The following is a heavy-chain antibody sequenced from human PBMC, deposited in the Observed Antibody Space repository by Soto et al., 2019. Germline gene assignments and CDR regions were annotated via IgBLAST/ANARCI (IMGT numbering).Heavy chain of an antibody. Sequence: SETLSLTCTVSGGSISSYYWSWIRQPPGKGLEWIGYIYYSGSTNYNPSLKSRVTISVDTSKNQFSLKLSSVTAADTAVYYCAREVADAPYYFDYWGQGTLVTVS. D-gene: IGHD2-2*01. V-gene: IGHV4-59*01. J-gene: IGHJ4*02. CDR2: IYYSGST. CDR1: GGSISSYY. CDR3: AREVADAPYYFDY.